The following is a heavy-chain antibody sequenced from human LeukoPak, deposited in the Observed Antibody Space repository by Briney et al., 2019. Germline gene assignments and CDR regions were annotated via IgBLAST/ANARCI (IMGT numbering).Heavy chain of an antibody. V-gene: IGHV4-34*01. CDR3: ARPKYCSSTSCSPGFQH. CDR1: GGSFSGYY. CDR2: INHSGST. Sequence: SETLSLTCAVYGGSFSGYYWSWIRQPPGKGLEWIGEINHSGSTNYNPSLKSRVTISVDTSKNQSSLKLSSVTAADTAVYYCARPKYCSSTSCSPGFQHWGQGTLVTVSS. D-gene: IGHD2-2*01. J-gene: IGHJ1*01.